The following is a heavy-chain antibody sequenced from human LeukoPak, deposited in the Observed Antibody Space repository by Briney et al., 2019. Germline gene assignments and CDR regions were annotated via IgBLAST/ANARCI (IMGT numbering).Heavy chain of an antibody. D-gene: IGHD1-26*01. J-gene: IGHJ5*02. CDR1: GGSISSYY. CDR2: IYYSGST. V-gene: IGHV4-59*01. CDR3: AREGGSPGRFDP. Sequence: SETLSLTCTVSGGSISSYYWSWIRQPPGKGLEWIGYIYYSGSTNYNPSLKSRVTISVGTSKNQFSLKLSSVTAADTAVYYCAREGGSPGRFDPWGQGTLVTVSS.